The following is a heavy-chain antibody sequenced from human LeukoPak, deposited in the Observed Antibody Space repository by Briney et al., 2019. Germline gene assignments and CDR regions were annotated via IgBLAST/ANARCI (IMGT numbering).Heavy chain of an antibody. V-gene: IGHV3-23*01. CDR3: AKGPNDIVVVVAANYYFDY. CDR2: ISGSGGST. J-gene: IGHJ4*02. Sequence: GGSLRLSCAASGFTVSSNYMSWVRQAPGKGLEWVSAISGSGGSTHYADSVKGRFTISRDNSKNTLYLQMNSLRAEDTAVYYCAKGPNDIVVVVAANYYFDYWGQGTLVTVSS. D-gene: IGHD2-15*01. CDR1: GFTVSSNY.